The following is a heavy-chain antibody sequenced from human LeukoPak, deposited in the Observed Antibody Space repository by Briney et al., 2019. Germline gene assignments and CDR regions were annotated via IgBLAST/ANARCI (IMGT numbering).Heavy chain of an antibody. D-gene: IGHD3-22*01. Sequence: GGPLTLLCAACGLPFSSYSMNWVRQAPGKGLEWVSSISSSSSHIYYADSVKGRFTISRDNAKNSLYLQMNSLRAEDTAVYYCNYYDSSGYYYWGRGTLVTVSA. CDR2: ISSSSSHI. V-gene: IGHV3-21*04. CDR1: GLPFSSYS. J-gene: IGHJ4*02. CDR3: NYYDSSGYYY.